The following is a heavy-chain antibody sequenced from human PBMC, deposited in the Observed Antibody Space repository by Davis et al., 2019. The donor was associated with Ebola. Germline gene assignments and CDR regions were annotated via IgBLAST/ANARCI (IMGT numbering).Heavy chain of an antibody. CDR2: ISSAGGST. CDR1: GFLFDTYA. V-gene: IGHV3-23*01. J-gene: IGHJ4*02. D-gene: IGHD6-19*01. Sequence: PGGSLRLSCVDSGFLFDTYAMSWVRQAPGKGLEWVSAISSAGGSTYFANSVRGRFIISRDKSNNTLYLEMNSLGVDDTAVYYCATTQWLREFDNWGQGTLVTVSS. CDR3: ATTQWLREFDN.